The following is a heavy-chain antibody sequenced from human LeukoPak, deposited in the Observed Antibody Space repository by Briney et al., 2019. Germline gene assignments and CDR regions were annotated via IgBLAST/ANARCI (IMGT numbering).Heavy chain of an antibody. CDR3: ARHVGRKYGDVEVIDAFDT. D-gene: IGHD4-17*01. Sequence: PSETLSLTCTVSGGSISSYYWSWIRQPPGKGLEWIGYIYYSGSTNYNPSLKSRVTISVDTSKNQFSLKLSSVTAADTAVYYCARHVGRKYGDVEVIDAFDTWGQGTMVTVSS. CDR1: GGSISSYY. V-gene: IGHV4-59*08. CDR2: IYYSGST. J-gene: IGHJ3*02.